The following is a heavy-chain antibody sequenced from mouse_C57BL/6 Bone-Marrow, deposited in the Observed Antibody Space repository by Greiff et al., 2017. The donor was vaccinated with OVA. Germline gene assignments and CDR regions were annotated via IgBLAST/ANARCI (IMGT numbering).Heavy chain of an antibody. J-gene: IGHJ4*01. Sequence: QVQLQQPGAELVKPGASVKLSCKASGYTFTSYWMHWVKQRPGQGLEWIGMIHPNSGSTNYNEKFKSKATLTVDKSSSTAYMQLSSLTSEDSAVYYGARGPHYYGSSYYAMDYWGQGTSVTVSS. CDR1: GYTFTSYW. D-gene: IGHD1-1*01. CDR2: IHPNSGST. V-gene: IGHV1-64*01. CDR3: ARGPHYYGSSYYAMDY.